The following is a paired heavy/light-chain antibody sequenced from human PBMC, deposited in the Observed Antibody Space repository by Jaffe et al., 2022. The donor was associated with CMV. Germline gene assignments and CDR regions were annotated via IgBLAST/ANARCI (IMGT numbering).Light chain of an antibody. V-gene: IGKV3-11*01. CDR1: QSVGSF. CDR3: QQRGSWPLT. Sequence: EIVLTQSPATLSLSPGERATLSCRASQSVGSFLAWYQQKPGQAPRLLIYDTSNRATDIPARFSGSGSGTDFTLTISSLEPEDFAIYFCQQRGSWPLTFGGGTNVEIK. J-gene: IGKJ4*01. CDR2: DTS.
Heavy chain of an antibody. Sequence: LESGGGVVQPGRSLRLSCAASGIIFSRSGMHWVRQAPGKGLEWVGFISSDGITKLYGDSVKGRLTISRDNSKNMVYLQVDSLRDEDTAMYYCARDGAQRRLDTWGQGTLVTVSS. J-gene: IGHJ4*02. V-gene: IGHV3-33*01. D-gene: IGHD6-25*01. CDR1: GIIFSRSG. CDR2: ISSDGITK. CDR3: ARDGAQRRLDT.